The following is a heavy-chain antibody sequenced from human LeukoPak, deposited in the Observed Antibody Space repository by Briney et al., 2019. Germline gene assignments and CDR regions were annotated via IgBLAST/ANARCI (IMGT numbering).Heavy chain of an antibody. CDR1: GFTFDDYG. CDR2: ISGSGGST. V-gene: IGHV3-23*01. CDR3: AKDNPRGAVQEY. Sequence: GGSLRLSCAASGFTFDDYGMSWVRQAPGKGLEWVSAISGSGGSTYYADSVKGRFTISRDNSKNTLYLQMNSLRAEDTAVHYCAKDNPRGAVQEYWGQGTLVTVSS. D-gene: IGHD3-10*01. J-gene: IGHJ4*02.